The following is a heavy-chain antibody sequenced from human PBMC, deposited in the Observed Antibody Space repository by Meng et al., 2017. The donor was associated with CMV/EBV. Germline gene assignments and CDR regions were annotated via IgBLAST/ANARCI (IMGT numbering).Heavy chain of an antibody. D-gene: IGHD3-10*01. CDR1: GFTFSSYA. CDR3: AKDPGSGSYYNEYYFDY. V-gene: IGHV3-30*02. J-gene: IGHJ4*02. Sequence: GGSLRLSCAASGFTFSSYAMHWVRQAPGKGLEWVAFIRYDGSNKYYADSVKGRFTISRDNSKNTLYLQMNSLRAEDTAVYYCAKDPGSGSYYNEYYFDYWGQGTLVTVSS. CDR2: IRYDGSNK.